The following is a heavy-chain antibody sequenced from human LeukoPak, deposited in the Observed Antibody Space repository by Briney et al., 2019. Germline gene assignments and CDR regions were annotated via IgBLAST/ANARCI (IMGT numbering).Heavy chain of an antibody. CDR2: INPNSGGT. V-gene: IGHV1-2*06. CDR3: ARNSYYYYYMDV. J-gene: IGHJ6*03. D-gene: IGHD4-23*01. CDR1: GYTFTGYY. Sequence: GASVKVSCKASGYTFTGYYMHLVRQAPGQGLEWMGRINPNSGGTNYAQKFQGRVTMTRDTSISTAYMELRSLRSDDTAVYYCARNSYYYYYMDVWGKGTTVTVSS.